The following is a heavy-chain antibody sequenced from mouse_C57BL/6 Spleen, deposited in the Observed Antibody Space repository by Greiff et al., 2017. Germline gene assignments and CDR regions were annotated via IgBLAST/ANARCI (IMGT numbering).Heavy chain of an antibody. V-gene: IGHV1-72*01. J-gene: IGHJ4*01. D-gene: IGHD1-1*01. CDR1: GYTFTSYW. CDR3: AKHGSSHYYAMDY. CDR2: IDPNSGGT. Sequence: QVQLQQPGAELVKPGASVKLSCKASGYTFTSYWMHWVKQRPGRGLEWIGRIDPNSGGTKYNEKFKSKATLTVDKPSSTANMQRSSLTSEDSAVYYCAKHGSSHYYAMDYWGQGTSVTVSS.